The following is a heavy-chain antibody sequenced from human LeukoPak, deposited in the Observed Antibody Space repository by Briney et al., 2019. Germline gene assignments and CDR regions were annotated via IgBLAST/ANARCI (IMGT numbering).Heavy chain of an antibody. J-gene: IGHJ5*02. CDR1: GYTFTSYG. CDR3: ARDREYSIGWHSFDP. D-gene: IGHD6-19*01. CDR2: ISAYNGNT. Sequence: ASVKVSCKASGYTFTSYGISWVRQAPGQGLEWMGWISAYNGNTNYAQNLQGRVTLTTDTSTSTAYMELRSLRSDDTAVYYCARDREYSIGWHSFDPWGQGTLVTVSS. V-gene: IGHV1-18*01.